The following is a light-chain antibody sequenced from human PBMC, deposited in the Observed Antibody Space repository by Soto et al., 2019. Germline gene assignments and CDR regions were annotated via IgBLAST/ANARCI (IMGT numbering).Light chain of an antibody. V-gene: IGKV3-15*01. Sequence: EIVMTQSPDTLSVSPGERATLSCRASQSVGSNLAWYQQPPGQAPRLLIHSASTRATGIPARFSGSGSGTEFTLTISGLQSEDFAVYYCQEYDNWPRTFGPGTKLDIK. CDR1: QSVGSN. CDR2: SAS. CDR3: QEYDNWPRT. J-gene: IGKJ2*01.